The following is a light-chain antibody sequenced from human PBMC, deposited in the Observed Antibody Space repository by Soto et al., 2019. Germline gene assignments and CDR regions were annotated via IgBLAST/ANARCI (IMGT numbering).Light chain of an antibody. CDR2: DAS. Sequence: EVVLTQSPATLSLSPGERVTLSCRASQSVSSYLAWYQQKPGQAPRLLIYDASNRATGIPARFSGSGSGTDFTLTISSLEPEDFAIYYCQVRSSGLTFGGGTKVEIK. V-gene: IGKV3-11*01. CDR1: QSVSSY. CDR3: QVRSSGLT. J-gene: IGKJ4*01.